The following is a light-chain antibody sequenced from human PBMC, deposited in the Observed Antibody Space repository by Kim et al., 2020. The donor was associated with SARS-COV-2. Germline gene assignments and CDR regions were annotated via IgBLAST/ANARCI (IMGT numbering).Light chain of an antibody. V-gene: IGLV1-40*01. J-gene: IGLJ2*01. CDR2: GNS. Sequence: QSVLTQPPSVSGAPGQRVTISCTGSSPNIGAGYDVHWYQRLPGTAPKLLIYGNSNRPSGVPDRFSGSKSGTSASLAITGLQAEDDADYYCQSYDSSLSAVVFGGGTQLTVL. CDR1: SPNIGAGYD. CDR3: QSYDSSLSAVV.